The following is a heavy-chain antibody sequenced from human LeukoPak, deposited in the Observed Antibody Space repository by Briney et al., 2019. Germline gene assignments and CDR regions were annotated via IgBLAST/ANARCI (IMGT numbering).Heavy chain of an antibody. CDR3: ARHGYYYYYMDV. CDR1: GGSISSGSYY. J-gene: IGHJ6*03. CDR2: IYTSGGT. Sequence: SETLSLTCTVSGGSISSGSYYWSWIRQPAGTGLEWIGRIYTSGGTNYNPSLKSRVTISVDTSKNQFSLKLSSVTAADTAVYYCARHGYYYYYMDVWGKGTTVTISS. V-gene: IGHV4-61*02.